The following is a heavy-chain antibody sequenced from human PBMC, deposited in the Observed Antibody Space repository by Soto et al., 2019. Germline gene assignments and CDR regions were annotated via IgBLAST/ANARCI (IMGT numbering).Heavy chain of an antibody. V-gene: IGHV1-24*01. CDR2: FDPEDGET. CDR3: ATIITVKMDAFDI. D-gene: IGHD3-22*01. Sequence: ASVKVSCKVSGYTLTELSMHWVRQAPGRGLEWMGGFDPEDGETIYAQKFQGRVTMTEDTSTDTAYMELSSLRSEDTAVYYCATIITVKMDAFDIWGQGTMVTVSS. CDR1: GYTLTELS. J-gene: IGHJ3*02.